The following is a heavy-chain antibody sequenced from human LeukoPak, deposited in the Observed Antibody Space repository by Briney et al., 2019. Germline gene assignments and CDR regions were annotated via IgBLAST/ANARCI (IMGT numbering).Heavy chain of an antibody. CDR2: MNPNSGNT. CDR3: ARAYGSGSYLYYFDY. Sequence: GASVKVSCKASGYAFTSYDINWVRQATGQGLEWMGWMNPNSGNTGYAQKFQGRVTMTRSTSITTAYMELSSLRSEDTAVYYCARAYGSGSYLYYFDYWGQGTLVTVSS. V-gene: IGHV1-8*01. D-gene: IGHD3-10*01. CDR1: GYAFTSYD. J-gene: IGHJ4*02.